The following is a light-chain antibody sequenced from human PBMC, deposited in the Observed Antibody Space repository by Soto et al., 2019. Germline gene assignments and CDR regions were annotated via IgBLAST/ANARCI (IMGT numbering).Light chain of an antibody. V-gene: IGLV2-14*01. CDR2: EVS. CDR3: SSFSSTTTLYV. J-gene: IGLJ1*01. Sequence: QSVLTQPASVSGSPGQSITISCTGTSSDVGGHNYVSWYQHHPGKAPKLMIYEVSNRPSGVSNRFSGSKSGNTASLTISGLQAEEEADYQCSSFSSTTTLYVFGTGTKVTV. CDR1: SSDVGGHNY.